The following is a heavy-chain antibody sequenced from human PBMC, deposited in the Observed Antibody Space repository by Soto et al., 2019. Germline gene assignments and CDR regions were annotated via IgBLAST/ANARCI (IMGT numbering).Heavy chain of an antibody. CDR3: ARVMGKTYCGGDCYSGWFDP. CDR2: ISAYNGNT. CDR1: GYTFTSYG. Sequence: ASVKVSCKASGYTFTSYGISWVRQAPGQGLEWMGWISAYNGNTNYAQKLQGRVTMTTDTSTSTAYMELRSLRSDDTAVYYCARVMGKTYCGGDCYSGWFDPWGQGTLVNVSS. V-gene: IGHV1-18*01. D-gene: IGHD2-21*02. J-gene: IGHJ5*02.